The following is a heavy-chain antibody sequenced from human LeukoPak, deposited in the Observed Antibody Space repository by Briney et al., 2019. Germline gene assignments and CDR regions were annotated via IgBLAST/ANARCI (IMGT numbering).Heavy chain of an antibody. CDR2: ISSRSSTI. V-gene: IGHV3-48*01. CDR3: ARERDWNYAGYFDY. J-gene: IGHJ4*02. D-gene: IGHD1-7*01. CDR1: GFSFSTYS. Sequence: PGGSLRLSCAASGFSFSTYSMNWVRQAPGKGLECIAYISSRSSTIYYADSVQGRFTISRDNAKNTLYLQMNSLRGEDTAVYYCARERDWNYAGYFDYWGQGTLVTVSS.